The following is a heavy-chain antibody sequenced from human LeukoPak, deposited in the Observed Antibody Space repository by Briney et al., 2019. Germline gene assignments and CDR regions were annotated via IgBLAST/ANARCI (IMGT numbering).Heavy chain of an antibody. CDR3: ARCGYYDSSGYPCYYMDV. CDR2: IYYSGST. D-gene: IGHD3-22*01. V-gene: IGHV4-39*07. Sequence: PSETLSLTCTVSGGSISSSSYYWGWIRQPPGKGLEWIGSIYYSGSTYYNPSLKSRVTISVDTSKNQFSLKLSSVTAADTAVYYCARCGYYDSSGYPCYYMDVWGKGTTVTVSS. CDR1: GGSISSSSYY. J-gene: IGHJ6*03.